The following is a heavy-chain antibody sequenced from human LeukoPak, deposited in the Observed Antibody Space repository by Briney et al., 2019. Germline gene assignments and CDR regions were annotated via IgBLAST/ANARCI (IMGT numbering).Heavy chain of an antibody. CDR1: GYTFTSYG. D-gene: IGHD3-22*01. V-gene: IGHV1-18*01. CDR3: ARDSYYYDSSGYYLFDY. J-gene: IGHJ4*02. CDR2: ISAYNGNT. Sequence: GASVKVSCKASGYTFTSYGISWVRQAPGQGLEWMGWISAYNGNTNYAQKLQGRVTMTTDTSTSTAYMELGSLRSDDTAVYYCARDSYYYDSSGYYLFDYWGQGTLVTVSS.